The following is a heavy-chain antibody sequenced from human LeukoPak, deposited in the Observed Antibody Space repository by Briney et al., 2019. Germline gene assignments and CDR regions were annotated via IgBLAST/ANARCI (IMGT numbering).Heavy chain of an antibody. Sequence: PSETLSLTCTVSGDSISTYYWSWIRQPPGKGLEWIGYIDYSGGTAYNPSLNGRVAVSLDASKNQFSLKLRSVTAADTAVYYCARLNGGNWGPGILVTVSS. D-gene: IGHD4-23*01. CDR1: GDSISTYY. V-gene: IGHV4-59*08. CDR2: IDYSGGT. CDR3: ARLNGGN. J-gene: IGHJ4*02.